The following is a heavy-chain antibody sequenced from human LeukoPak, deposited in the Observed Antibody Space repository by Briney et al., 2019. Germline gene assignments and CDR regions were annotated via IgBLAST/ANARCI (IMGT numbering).Heavy chain of an antibody. V-gene: IGHV3-23*01. CDR2: ISGSGGST. Sequence: GGSLRLSCAASGFTFSSYAMHWVRQAPGKGLEWVSAISGSGGSTYYADSVKGRFTISRDNSKNTLYLQMNSLRAEDTAVYYCAKDRGVIINRWFDPWGQGTLVTASS. D-gene: IGHD3-10*01. J-gene: IGHJ5*02. CDR1: GFTFSSYA. CDR3: AKDRGVIINRWFDP.